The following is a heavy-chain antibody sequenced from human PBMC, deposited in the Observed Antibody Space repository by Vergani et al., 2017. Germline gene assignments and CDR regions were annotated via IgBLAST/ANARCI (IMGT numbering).Heavy chain of an antibody. V-gene: IGHV4-39*01. Sequence: QLQLQESGPGLVKPSETLSLTCTVSGGSITYGAFYWGWIRQSPGKGLEWIGSIYYSENKFYNPSLESRVTLSIDTTKNQFSLKLKSVTAADTAVYYCAREVTMVRGVLDPWGQGSLVTVSS. CDR2: IYYSENK. D-gene: IGHD3-10*01. J-gene: IGHJ5*02. CDR1: GGSITYGAFY. CDR3: AREVTMVRGVLDP.